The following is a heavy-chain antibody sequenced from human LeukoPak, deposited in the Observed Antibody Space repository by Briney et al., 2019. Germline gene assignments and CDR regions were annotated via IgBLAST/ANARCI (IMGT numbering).Heavy chain of an antibody. Sequence: GGSLRLSCAASGFTFSSYGMHWVRQAPGKGLEWVAVISYDGSNKYYADSVKGRFTISRDNAKNSLYLQMNSLRAEDTAVYYCARTGAAGTVWDDFDYWGQGTLVTVSS. D-gene: IGHD6-13*01. CDR3: ARTGAAGTVWDDFDY. CDR2: ISYDGSNK. J-gene: IGHJ4*02. CDR1: GFTFSSYG. V-gene: IGHV3-30*03.